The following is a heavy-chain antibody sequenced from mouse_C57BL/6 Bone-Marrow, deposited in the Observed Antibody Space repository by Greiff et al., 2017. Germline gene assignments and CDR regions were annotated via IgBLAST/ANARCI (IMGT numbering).Heavy chain of an antibody. D-gene: IGHD1-1*01. CDR3: ARHSVVAPPYWYFDV. V-gene: IGHV5-2*01. Sequence: EVMLVESGGGLVQPGESLKLSCESNEYEFPSHDMSWVRKTPEKRLELVAAINSDGGSTSYPDTMERRFIISRDNTKKTLYLQMSSLRSEDTALYDWARHSVVAPPYWYFDVWGTGTTVTGSA. CDR1: EYEFPSHD. J-gene: IGHJ1*03. CDR2: INSDGGST.